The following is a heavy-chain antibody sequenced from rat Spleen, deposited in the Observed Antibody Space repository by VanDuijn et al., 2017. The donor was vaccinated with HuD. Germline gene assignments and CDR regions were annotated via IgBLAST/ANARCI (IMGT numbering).Heavy chain of an antibody. J-gene: IGHJ4*01. Sequence: EVQVLESGGGLVQPGNSLKLSCATSGFTFSTAWMYWYRQFPEKRLEWVALIKAKSNNYATDYTESAKGRFTIPRDDSKSSIYLQMNNLKEEDAAIYYCGAYVMDAWGQGASVTVSS. CDR2: IKAKSNNYAT. CDR1: GFTFSTAW. V-gene: IGHV6-6*01. CDR3: GAYVMDA.